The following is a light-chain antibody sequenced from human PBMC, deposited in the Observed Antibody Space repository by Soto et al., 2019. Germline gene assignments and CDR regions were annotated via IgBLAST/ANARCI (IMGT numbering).Light chain of an antibody. CDR1: QSVSSN. J-gene: IGKJ1*01. CDR2: GAS. Sequence: EIVMTQSPATLSLSPGEGATLSCRASQSVSSNLAWYQQKPGQAPRLLIYGASTRATGIPARFSGSGSGTEFTLTISSLQSEDFAVYYCQQYNNWPPWTFGQGTKVDTK. CDR3: QQYNNWPPWT. V-gene: IGKV3-15*01.